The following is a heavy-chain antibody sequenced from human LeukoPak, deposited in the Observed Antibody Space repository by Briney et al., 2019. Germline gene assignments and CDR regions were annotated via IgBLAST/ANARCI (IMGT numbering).Heavy chain of an antibody. D-gene: IGHD6-6*01. CDR3: ARDLRSIAAPQDYYYMDV. V-gene: IGHV1-69*06. J-gene: IGHJ6*03. CDR2: IIPIFGTA. Sequence: SVKVSCKASGGTFSSYAISWVRQAPGQGLEWMGGIIPIFGTANYAQKFQGRVTITADKSTSTAYMELSSLRSEDTAVYYCARDLRSIAAPQDYYYMDVWGKGTTVTVSS. CDR1: GGTFSSYA.